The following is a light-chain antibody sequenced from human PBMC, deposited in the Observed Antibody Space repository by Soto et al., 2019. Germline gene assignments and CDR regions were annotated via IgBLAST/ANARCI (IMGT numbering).Light chain of an antibody. J-gene: IGKJ5*01. Sequence: LHVSQSPSLLFPSRRARVTTTCLASQMMSRYLNWYHQKPGRAPKLLIYAASRLQAGVPLRFSGSGSGTDFTLTISDLQPEDFATYYCQQLNSFPLTFGQGTRLEI. V-gene: IGKV1-39*01. CDR3: QQLNSFPLT. CDR2: AAS. CDR1: QMMSRY.